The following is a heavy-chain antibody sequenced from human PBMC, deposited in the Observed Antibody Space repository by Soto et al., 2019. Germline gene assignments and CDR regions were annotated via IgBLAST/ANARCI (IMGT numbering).Heavy chain of an antibody. CDR3: AREGRHFDY. CDR2: INPIFGTP. V-gene: IGHV1-69*06. Sequence: AVNVSCKASGGTFSSYAISWVRQAPGQGLEWMGGINPIFGTPHYAQKYQGRVTITADTFTNTAYMELTRLTSDDTAVYFCAREGRHFDYWGQGTLVTVSS. CDR1: GGTFSSYA. J-gene: IGHJ4*02.